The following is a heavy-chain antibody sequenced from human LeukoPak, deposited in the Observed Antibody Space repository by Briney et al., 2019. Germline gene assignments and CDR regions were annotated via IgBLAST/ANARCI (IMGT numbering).Heavy chain of an antibody. V-gene: IGHV4-39*07. Sequence: PSETLSLTCTVSGGSISSSSYYWGWIRQPPGKGLEWIGSIYYSGSTYYNPSLKSRVTISVDTSKNQFSLKLSSVTAADTAVYYCASTPYHPYYFDYWGQGTLVTVSS. D-gene: IGHD1-14*01. CDR1: GGSISSSSYY. J-gene: IGHJ4*02. CDR3: ASTPYHPYYFDY. CDR2: IYYSGST.